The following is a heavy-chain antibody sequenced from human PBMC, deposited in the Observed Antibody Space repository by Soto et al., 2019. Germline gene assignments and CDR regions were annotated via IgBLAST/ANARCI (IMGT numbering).Heavy chain of an antibody. CDR1: GYTFTSYA. D-gene: IGHD3-22*01. CDR3: ARGDYYDIHDY. V-gene: IGHV1-3*01. CDR2: INAGNGNT. J-gene: IGHJ4*02. Sequence: QVQLVQSGAEVKKPGASVKVSCKASGYTFTSYAMHWVRQAPGQSLEWMGWINAGNGNTKYSQKFQGRVTITRDTSASKAYMELSSLRSEDTAVYYCARGDYYDIHDYWGKGTLVTVSS.